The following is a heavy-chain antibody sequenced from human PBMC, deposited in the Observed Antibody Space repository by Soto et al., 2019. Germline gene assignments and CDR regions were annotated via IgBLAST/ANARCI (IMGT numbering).Heavy chain of an antibody. CDR1: GSGYSFTKFW. CDR3: AKRGESSLGGEYFSH. D-gene: IGHD3-16*01. CDR2: IDPDDSES. Sequence: GESLKISCKGSGSGYSFTKFWIGWVRQVPGKGLEWMGIIDPDDSESRYNPAFQGRITFSVDKSVDTAYLQWSSLKTSDTAILSFAKRGESSLGGEYFSHRGQGTLVTVSS. J-gene: IGHJ4*01. V-gene: IGHV5-51*01.